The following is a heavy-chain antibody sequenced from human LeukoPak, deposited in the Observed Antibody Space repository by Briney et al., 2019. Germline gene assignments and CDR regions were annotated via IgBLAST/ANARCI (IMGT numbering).Heavy chain of an antibody. D-gene: IGHD2-2*01. CDR2: ISYDGSNK. Sequence: GGSLRLSCAASGFTFSSYGMHWVRQAPGKGLEWVAVISYDGSNKYYADSVKGRFTISRDNSKNTLYLQMNSLRAEDTAVYYCAKNARVPAAMSEAPYYYYYYMDVWGKGTTVTISS. J-gene: IGHJ6*03. V-gene: IGHV3-30*18. CDR1: GFTFSSYG. CDR3: AKNARVPAAMSEAPYYYYYYMDV.